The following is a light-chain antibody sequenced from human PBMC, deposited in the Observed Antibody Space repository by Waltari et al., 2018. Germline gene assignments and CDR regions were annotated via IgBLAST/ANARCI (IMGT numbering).Light chain of an antibody. J-gene: IGKJ4*01. Sequence: VLTPSPASLSSSPGERVTLSCRASQNLHKYLAWYQQKPGQAPRLLIYEASNRATGIPDRFSGSGSGTDFTLTIDSLEPEDFAVYFCQQRSNWPPLTFGGGTKVEIK. V-gene: IGKV3-11*01. CDR2: EAS. CDR3: QQRSNWPPLT. CDR1: QNLHKY.